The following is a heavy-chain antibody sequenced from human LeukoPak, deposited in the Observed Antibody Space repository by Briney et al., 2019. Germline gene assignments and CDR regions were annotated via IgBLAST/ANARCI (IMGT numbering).Heavy chain of an antibody. CDR3: VRGFYDSGTYSGYFQH. CDR1: GGSINDYY. J-gene: IGHJ1*01. V-gene: IGHV4-59*01. D-gene: IGHD3-10*01. CDR2: IYYSGTT. Sequence: SETLSHTCTVSGGSINDYYWSWIRQPPGKRPEWIGYIYYSGTTNYNPSLKSRVTISVDTSKTQFSLSLSSVTAADTAVYYCVRGFYDSGTYSGYFQHWGQGTLVTVSS.